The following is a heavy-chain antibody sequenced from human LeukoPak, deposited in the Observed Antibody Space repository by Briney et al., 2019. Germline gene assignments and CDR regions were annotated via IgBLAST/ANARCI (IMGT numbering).Heavy chain of an antibody. CDR2: IYHNGRT. D-gene: IGHD3-10*01. V-gene: IGHV4-59*08. CDR3: ARTRYYYNSRSYGAPYYFDY. CDR1: GGSISSYY. Sequence: SETLSLTCTVSGGSISSYYWSWIRQPPGKGLDWIGFIYHNGRTDYNPSLKSRVTISADTSKNQFSLRLSSVTAADTAVYYCARTRYYYNSRSYGAPYYFDYWGQGTLVTVSS. J-gene: IGHJ4*02.